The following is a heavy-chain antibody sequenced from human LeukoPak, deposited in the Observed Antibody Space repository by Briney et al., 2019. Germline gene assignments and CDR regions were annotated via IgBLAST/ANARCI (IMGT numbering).Heavy chain of an antibody. V-gene: IGHV1-18*01. CDR1: GYTLTSYG. CDR2: NSAYNSNT. CDR3: ARYYYDSSGYGY. Sequence: ASVKVSCKASGYTLTSYGISWVRQAPGQGVEWVGWNSAYNSNTQYAQKLQGSVTMTPYTSTRTAYMELRSLTSDDTAVYYCARYYYDSSGYGYWGQGTLVTVSS. J-gene: IGHJ4*02. D-gene: IGHD3-22*01.